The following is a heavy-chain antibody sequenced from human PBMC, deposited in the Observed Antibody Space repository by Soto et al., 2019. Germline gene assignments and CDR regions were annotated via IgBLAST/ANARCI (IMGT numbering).Heavy chain of an antibody. CDR1: GYSFTSYD. CDR3: ARVPASLDP. V-gene: IGHV1-8*01. J-gene: IGHJ5*02. Sequence: QAQLVQSGAVVKEPGASVTVSCKASGYSFTSYDINWVRQAAGQGLEWMGWLNTNSGRTGYAQKFQGRVTMTMDTSSSTAYMELNSLRSDDTAVYYCARVPASLDPWGQGTLVTVSS. CDR2: LNTNSGRT.